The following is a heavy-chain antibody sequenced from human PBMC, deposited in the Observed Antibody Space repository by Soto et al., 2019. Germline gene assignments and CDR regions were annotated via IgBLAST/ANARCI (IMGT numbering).Heavy chain of an antibody. CDR3: ARDFNRRITMVRGVIITEMRYSYFDY. CDR1: GGSISSYY. D-gene: IGHD3-10*01. Sequence: SETLSLTCTVSGGSISSYYWSWIRQPPGKGLEWIGYIYYSGSTNYNPSLKSRVTISVDTSKNQFSLKLSSVTAADTAVYYCARDFNRRITMVRGVIITEMRYSYFDYWGQGTLVTVS. V-gene: IGHV4-59*12. J-gene: IGHJ4*02. CDR2: IYYSGST.